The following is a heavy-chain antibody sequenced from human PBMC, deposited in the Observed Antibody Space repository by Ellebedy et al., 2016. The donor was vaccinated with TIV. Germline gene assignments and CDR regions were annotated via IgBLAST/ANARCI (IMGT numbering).Heavy chain of an antibody. J-gene: IGHJ4*02. D-gene: IGHD3-10*01. Sequence: GESLKISCAASGFTFTDYAMNWVRQAPGQGLEWVSSISTSSSHIFQADSVKGRFTISRDNAKNSLSLQMNSLRDEDTAVDYCARGPRFGESSFDYWGQGTLVTVSS. CDR2: ISTSSSHI. CDR1: GFTFTDYA. CDR3: ARGPRFGESSFDY. V-gene: IGHV3-21*01.